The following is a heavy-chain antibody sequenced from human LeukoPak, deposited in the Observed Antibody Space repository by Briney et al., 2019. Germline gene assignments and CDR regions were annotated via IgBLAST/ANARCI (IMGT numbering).Heavy chain of an antibody. D-gene: IGHD6-13*01. CDR1: GFTFSSYA. Sequence: PGGSLRLSCAASGFTFSSYAMSWVRQAPGKGLEWVSAISGSGGSTYYADSVKGRFTISRDNTKNTLYLQMNSLRAEDTAVYYCAKVSNIAAAGTLDYWGQGTLVTVPS. J-gene: IGHJ4*02. CDR2: ISGSGGST. CDR3: AKVSNIAAAGTLDY. V-gene: IGHV3-23*01.